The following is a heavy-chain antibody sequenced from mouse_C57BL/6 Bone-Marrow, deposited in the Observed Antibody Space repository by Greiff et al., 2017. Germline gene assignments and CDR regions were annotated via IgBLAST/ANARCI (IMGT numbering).Heavy chain of an antibody. V-gene: IGHV5-6*02. Sequence: EVKLEESGGDLVKPGGSLKLSCAASGFTFSSYGMSWVRQTPDKRLEWVATISSGGSYTYYPDSVKGRFTISRDNAKNTLYLQMSSLKSEDTAMYYCGSFDYWGQGTTLTVSS. CDR1: GFTFSSYG. J-gene: IGHJ2*01. CDR2: ISSGGSYT. CDR3: GSFDY.